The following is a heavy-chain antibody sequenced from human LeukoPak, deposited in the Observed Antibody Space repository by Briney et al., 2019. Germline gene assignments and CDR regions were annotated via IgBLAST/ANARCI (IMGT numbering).Heavy chain of an antibody. CDR2: MYSGGNI. J-gene: IGHJ4*02. CDR3: ASRHCSGGGCYIAGADPFDY. V-gene: IGHV3-53*01. Sequence: GGSLRLSCAASGFTVSSTYMSWVRQAPGKGLEWVSVMYSGGNIYYIDSVKGRFTISRDTSKNTLYLQMNSLRAEDTAVYYCASRHCSGGGCYIAGADPFDYWGQGTLVTVSS. CDR1: GFTVSSTY. D-gene: IGHD2-15*01.